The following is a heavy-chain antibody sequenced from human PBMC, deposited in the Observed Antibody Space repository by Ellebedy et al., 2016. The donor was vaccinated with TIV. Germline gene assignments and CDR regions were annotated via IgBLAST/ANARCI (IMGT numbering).Heavy chain of an antibody. CDR2: INTGNGNT. CDR3: ARRFSNNAAYFDH. J-gene: IGHJ4*02. Sequence: ASVKVSCKTSGYTFTSYTLHWMRQAPGQRPEWMGSINTGNGNTQYSQRFQDTITFTRDTSAKTVYLDLSSLRSEDTAVYYCARRFSNNAAYFDHWGQGTLVIVSS. V-gene: IGHV1-3*04. D-gene: IGHD2-8*01. CDR1: GYTFTSYT.